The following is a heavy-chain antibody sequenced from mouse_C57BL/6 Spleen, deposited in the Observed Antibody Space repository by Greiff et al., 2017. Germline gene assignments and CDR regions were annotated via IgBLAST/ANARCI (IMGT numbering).Heavy chain of an antibody. CDR2: IDPETGGT. Sequence: LVESGAELVRPGASVTLSCKASGYTFTDYEMHWVKQTPVHGLEWIGAIDPETGGTAYNQKFKGKAILTADKSSSTAYMELRSLTSEDSAVYYCTRGGDDDYWGQGTTLTVSS. D-gene: IGHD3-3*01. V-gene: IGHV1-15*01. J-gene: IGHJ2*01. CDR1: GYTFTDYE. CDR3: TRGGDDDY.